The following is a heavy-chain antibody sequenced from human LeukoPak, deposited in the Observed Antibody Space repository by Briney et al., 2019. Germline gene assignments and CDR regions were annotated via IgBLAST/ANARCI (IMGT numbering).Heavy chain of an antibody. CDR3: ARGVTRAFDI. CDR1: GFTFSTYG. CDR2: ISYDGSSK. J-gene: IGHJ3*02. D-gene: IGHD2-21*02. V-gene: IGHV3-30*03. Sequence: GGSLRLSCAASGFTFSTYGIHWVRQTPGKGLEWVAVISYDGSSKYYADSVKGRFTISRDNSRNTLYLQMNSLRAEDTAVYYCARGVTRAFDIWGQGTMVTVSS.